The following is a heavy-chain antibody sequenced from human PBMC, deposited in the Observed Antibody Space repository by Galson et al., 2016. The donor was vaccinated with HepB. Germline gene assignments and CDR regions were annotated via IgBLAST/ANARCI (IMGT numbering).Heavy chain of an antibody. D-gene: IGHD4-11*01. Sequence: QSGAEVKKPGESLKISCKVSGYIFTTYWIAWVRQVPGKGPEWMAFIYPEDSDSKYNPSFQGQVTISVDRSSTTAYLQWSSLKASDTAMYYCARIYDFSNRYFDYWGQGTLVTVSS. V-gene: IGHV5-51*01. CDR1: GYIFTTYW. CDR2: IYPEDSDS. CDR3: ARIYDFSNRYFDY. J-gene: IGHJ4*02.